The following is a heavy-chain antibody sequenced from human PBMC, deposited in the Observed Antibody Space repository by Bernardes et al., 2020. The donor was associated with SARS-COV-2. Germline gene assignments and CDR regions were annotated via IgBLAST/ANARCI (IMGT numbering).Heavy chain of an antibody. CDR1: GGTFSNYA. Sequence: SVKVSCKASGGTFSNYAINWVRQAPGQGLEWMGGIIPIFATANYAQKFQDRVTITADESTSTAYMELSSLRSEDTAVYYCARESRDAYNPFDYWGQGTLVTVSS. J-gene: IGHJ4*02. CDR3: ARESRDAYNPFDY. V-gene: IGHV1-69*13. CDR2: IIPIFATA. D-gene: IGHD1-1*01.